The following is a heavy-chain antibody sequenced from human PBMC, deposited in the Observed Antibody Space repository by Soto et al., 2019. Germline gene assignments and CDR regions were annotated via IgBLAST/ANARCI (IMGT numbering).Heavy chain of an antibody. D-gene: IGHD3-10*01. CDR1: GFTFGDYA. CDR3: TRAESSETAYFSDA. CDR2: IRNHSYSGRL. V-gene: IGHV3-49*04. J-gene: IGHJ5*02. Sequence: DVQLVESGGGLVQPGRSLRLACTTSGFTFGDYAISWVRQAPGKGLEWVGLIRNHSYSGRLEYAASVKDRFIVSRDDFKSVAYLQMNSLKTEDSAVYFCTRAESSETAYFSDAWGQGTQVTVSS.